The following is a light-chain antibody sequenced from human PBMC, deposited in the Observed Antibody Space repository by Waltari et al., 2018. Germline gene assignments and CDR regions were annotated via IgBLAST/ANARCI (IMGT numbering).Light chain of an antibody. CDR1: QGVGKY. V-gene: IGKV3-20*01. J-gene: IGKJ1*01. Sequence: EIVLTQSPGTLSLSPGERATLSCRASQGVGKYLAWYQQRPCQAPRLILYHASIRATGIPDRFSGSGSGTDFSLTISRLEPEDFAVYYCQKYDFLPATFGQGTTVEIK. CDR2: HAS. CDR3: QKYDFLPAT.